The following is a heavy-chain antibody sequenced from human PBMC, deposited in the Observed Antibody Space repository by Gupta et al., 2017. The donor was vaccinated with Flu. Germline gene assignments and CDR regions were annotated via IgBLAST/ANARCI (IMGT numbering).Heavy chain of an antibody. CDR2: ISSSSSYI. CDR3: ASFFADYGASDYYYYGMDV. D-gene: IGHD4-17*01. V-gene: IGHV3-21*01. Sequence: EVQLVESGGGLVKRGGSLRLPCAASGFTFSSYSMNWVRQAPGKGLEWVSSISSSSSYIYYADSVKGRFTISRDNAKNSLYLQMNSLRAEDTAVYYCASFFADYGASDYYYYGMDVWGQGTTVTVSS. J-gene: IGHJ6*02. CDR1: GFTFSSYS.